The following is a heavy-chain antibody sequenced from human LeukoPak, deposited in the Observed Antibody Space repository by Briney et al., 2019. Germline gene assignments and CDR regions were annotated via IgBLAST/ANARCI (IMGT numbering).Heavy chain of an antibody. CDR3: ARDYASLGSGDFDY. CDR1: GYTFTGYY. Sequence: ASVKVSCKASGYTFTGYYMHWVRQAPGQGLEWMGWINPDSGGTNYAQKFQGRVTMTRDTSISTAYMELSRLRSDDTAIYYCARDYASLGSGDFDYWGQGTLVTVSS. D-gene: IGHD3-10*01. J-gene: IGHJ4*02. CDR2: INPDSGGT. V-gene: IGHV1-2*02.